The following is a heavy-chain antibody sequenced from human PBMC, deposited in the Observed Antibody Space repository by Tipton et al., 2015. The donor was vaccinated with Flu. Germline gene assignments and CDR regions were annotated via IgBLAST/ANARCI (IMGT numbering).Heavy chain of an antibody. CDR3: AREGRPWRSPNDY. J-gene: IGHJ4*02. D-gene: IGHD1-1*01. Sequence: TLSLTCTVSGGSLSNYYWTWIRQPPGKGLEWIGYVYYSGHTNYNPSLYNPSLKSRVTISVDSSKNRFSLKLSSVSAADTAIYYCAREGRPWRSPNDYWGQGTLVTVSS. V-gene: IGHV4-59*01. CDR1: GGSLSNYY. CDR2: VYYSGHT.